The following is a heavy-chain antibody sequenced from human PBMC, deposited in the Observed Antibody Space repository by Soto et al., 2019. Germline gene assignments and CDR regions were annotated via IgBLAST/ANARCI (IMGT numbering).Heavy chain of an antibody. D-gene: IGHD4-17*01. CDR1: GYTFTSYG. CDR2: ISAYNGNT. V-gene: IGHV1-18*01. J-gene: IGHJ3*02. Sequence: QVQLVQSGAEVKKPGASVKVSCKASGYTFTSYGISWVRQAPGQGLEGMGWISAYNGNTNYAQKLQGRVTMTTDTPTSTAYMALRSLSSDDTAVYYCAGDQDYGDYEDAFDIWGQWTMVTVSS. CDR3: AGDQDYGDYEDAFDI.